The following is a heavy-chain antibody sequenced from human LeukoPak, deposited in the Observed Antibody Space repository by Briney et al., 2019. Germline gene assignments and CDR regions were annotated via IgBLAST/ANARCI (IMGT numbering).Heavy chain of an antibody. Sequence: GASVKVSCKASGGTFSSYAISWVRQAPGQGLEWMGGIIPIFGTANYAQKFQGRVTITADESTSTAYMELSSLRSEDTAVYYCASIGYCSSTSCFSFDPWGQGTLVTVSS. CDR3: ASIGYCSSTSCFSFDP. CDR1: GGTFSSYA. CDR2: IIPIFGTA. V-gene: IGHV1-69*13. J-gene: IGHJ5*02. D-gene: IGHD2-2*01.